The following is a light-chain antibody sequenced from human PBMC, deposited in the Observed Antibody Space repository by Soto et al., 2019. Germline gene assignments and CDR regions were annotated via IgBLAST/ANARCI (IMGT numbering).Light chain of an antibody. CDR3: TSYVGTSSPDV. CDR1: SSDAGRYDH. V-gene: IGLV2-14*01. CDR2: EVS. Sequence: QSALTQPASVSRSPVQSITISCTGTSSDAGRYDHVSWHQQHPCKAPKLLILEVSNRASGVANRFSGSKSVNTASLPISGLQAEDEAEYYCTSYVGTSSPDVLGTGTQVTVL. J-gene: IGLJ1*01.